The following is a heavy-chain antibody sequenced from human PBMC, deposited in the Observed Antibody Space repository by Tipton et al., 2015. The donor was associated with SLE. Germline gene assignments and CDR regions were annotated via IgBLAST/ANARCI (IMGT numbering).Heavy chain of an antibody. CDR1: GYSFTSYY. Sequence: QLVQSGAEVKKSGASVKVSCKASGYSFTSYYIHWVRQAPGQGLEWMGIIHPSGGSASYAQEIQGRVTMTRDTSTSTVYMELSSLRSEDTAVYYCARGGYYYYYMDVWGKGTTVTVSS. CDR2: IHPSGGSA. V-gene: IGHV1-46*01. CDR3: ARGGYYYYYMDV. J-gene: IGHJ6*03.